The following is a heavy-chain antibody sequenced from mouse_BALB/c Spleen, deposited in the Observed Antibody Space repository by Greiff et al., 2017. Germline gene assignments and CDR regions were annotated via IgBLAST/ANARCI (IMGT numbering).Heavy chain of an antibody. J-gene: IGHJ4*01. V-gene: IGHV1-5*01. D-gene: IGHD1-2*01. CDR1: GYTFTSYW. Sequence: SGTVLARPGASVKMSCKASGYTFTSYWMHWVKQRPGQGLEWIGAIYPGNSDTSYNQKFKGKAKLTAVTSTSTAYMELSSLTNEDSAVYYCTSPITTDAMDYWGQGTSVTVSS. CDR3: TSPITTDAMDY. CDR2: IYPGNSDT.